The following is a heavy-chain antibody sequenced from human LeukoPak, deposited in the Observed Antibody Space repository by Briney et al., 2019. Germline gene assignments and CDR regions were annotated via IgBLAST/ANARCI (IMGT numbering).Heavy chain of an antibody. CDR1: GGSISSGDYY. CDR2: IYYSGST. D-gene: IGHD1-14*01. CDR3: AREGSEPSGYYYYYMDV. J-gene: IGHJ6*03. Sequence: PSETLSLTCTVSGGSISSGDYYWSWIRQPPGKGLEWIGYIYYSGSTYYNPSLKSRVTMSVDTSKNQFSLKLSSVTAADTAVYYCAREGSEPSGYYYYYMDVWGKGTTVTVSS. V-gene: IGHV4-30-4*08.